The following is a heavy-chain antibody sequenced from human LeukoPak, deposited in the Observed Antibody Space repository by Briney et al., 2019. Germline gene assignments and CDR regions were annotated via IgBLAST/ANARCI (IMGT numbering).Heavy chain of an antibody. CDR1: GGSISSSSYY. J-gene: IGHJ4*02. CDR2: IYYSGST. Sequence: SETLSLTCTVSGGSISSSSYYWGWLRQPPGKGLEWIGSIYYSGSTYYNPSLKSRVTISVDTSKNQFSLKLSSVTAADTAVYYCASAAQTLGYCSGGSCYSSRPFDYWGQGTLVTVSS. V-gene: IGHV4-39*01. CDR3: ASAAQTLGYCSGGSCYSSRPFDY. D-gene: IGHD2-15*01.